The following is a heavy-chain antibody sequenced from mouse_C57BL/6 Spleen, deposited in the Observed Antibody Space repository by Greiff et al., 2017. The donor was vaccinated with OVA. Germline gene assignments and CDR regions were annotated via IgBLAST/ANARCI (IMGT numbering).Heavy chain of an antibody. V-gene: IGHV5-17*01. CDR3: ANDYVWFAY. D-gene: IGHD2-4*01. CDR2: ISSGSSTI. CDR1: GFTFSDYG. Sequence: DVMLVESGGGLVKPGGSLKLSCAASGFTFSDYGMHWVRQAPEKGLEWVAYISSGSSTIYYADTVKGRFTISRDNAKNTLFLQMTSLRSEDTAMYYCANDYVWFAYWGQGTLVTVSA. J-gene: IGHJ3*01.